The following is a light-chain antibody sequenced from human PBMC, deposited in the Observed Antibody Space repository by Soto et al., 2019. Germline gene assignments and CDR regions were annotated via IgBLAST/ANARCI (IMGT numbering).Light chain of an antibody. CDR2: EVN. J-gene: IGLJ1*01. CDR1: SSDIGNYNL. Sequence: QSALTQPASVSGSPGQSITISCTGTSSDIGNYNLVSWFQQHPGKAPKLFIYEVNSRPSGVSDRLSGSKSANTASLTISGLQAEDEADYYCFSYAGAGTFVFGTGTKVTVL. V-gene: IGLV2-23*02. CDR3: FSYAGAGTFV.